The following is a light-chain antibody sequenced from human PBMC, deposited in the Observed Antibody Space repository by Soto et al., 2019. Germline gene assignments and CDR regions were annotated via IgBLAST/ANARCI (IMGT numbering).Light chain of an antibody. CDR3: AAWDDSLNSPL. CDR1: SSNVGSNS. V-gene: IGLV1-44*01. Sequence: QPVLTQPPSASGTPGQRVTISCSGTSSNVGSNSVSWYHHLPGTAPKLLIYNSDQRPSGVPDRFSGSKSDTSASLAISGLQSEDEADYCCAAWDDSLNSPLFGGGTKLTVL. CDR2: NSD. J-gene: IGLJ2*01.